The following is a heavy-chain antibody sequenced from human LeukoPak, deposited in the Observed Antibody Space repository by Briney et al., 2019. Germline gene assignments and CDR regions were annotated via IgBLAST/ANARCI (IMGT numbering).Heavy chain of an antibody. J-gene: IGHJ4*02. CDR1: GYKFFAYW. V-gene: IGHV5-51*01. D-gene: IGHD3-9*01. CDR3: ARLGTYYDILTAYSHFDY. CDR2: IYCADSDA. Sequence: GESLKISCKASGYKFFAYWIGWVRQMPGKGLEYMGSIYCADSDARYSPSFQGQVTMSVDRSLSTAYLQWSSLKASDTAMYYCARLGTYYDILTAYSHFDYWGQGTLVTVSS.